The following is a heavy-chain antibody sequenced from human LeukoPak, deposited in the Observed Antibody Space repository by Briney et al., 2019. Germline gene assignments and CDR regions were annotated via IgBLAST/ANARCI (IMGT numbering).Heavy chain of an antibody. CDR2: INWNGGST. CDR1: GFTFDDYG. V-gene: IGHV3-20*04. CDR3: AKVTMGDVWFDP. D-gene: IGHD3-16*01. Sequence: RPGGSLRLSCAASGFTFDDYGMRWVRQAPGKGLGWVSVINWNGGSTGYADSVKGRFTISRDNAKNSLYLQMNSLRAEDTAVYYCAKVTMGDVWFDPWGQRTLVTVSS. J-gene: IGHJ5*02.